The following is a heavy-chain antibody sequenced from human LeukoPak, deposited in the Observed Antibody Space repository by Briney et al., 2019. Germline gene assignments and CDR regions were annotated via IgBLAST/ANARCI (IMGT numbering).Heavy chain of an antibody. V-gene: IGHV1-2*02. CDR3: AREGARITMVRGVIMSY. CDR2: INPNSGGT. CDR1: GYTFTGYY. D-gene: IGHD3-10*01. Sequence: ASVKVSCKASGYTFTGYYMHWVRQAPGQGLEWMGWINPNSGGTNYAQKFQGRVTMTRDTSISTAYMELSRLRSDDTAVYYCAREGARITMVRGVIMSYWGQGTLVTVSS. J-gene: IGHJ4*02.